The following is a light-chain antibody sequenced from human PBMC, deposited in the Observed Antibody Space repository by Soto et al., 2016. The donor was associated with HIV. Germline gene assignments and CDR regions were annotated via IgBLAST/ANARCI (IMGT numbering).Light chain of an antibody. V-gene: IGLV3-21*03. CDR2: DDH. CDR3: QVWDSSSDHVV. CDR1: NIGSKS. Sequence: SYELTQPPSVSVAPGKTARITCGGNNIGSKSVHWYQQKPGQAPVLVVYDDHDRPSGIPERFSGSNSGNTATLTISRVEAGDEADYYCQVWDSSSDHVVFGGGTKLTVL. J-gene: IGLJ2*01.